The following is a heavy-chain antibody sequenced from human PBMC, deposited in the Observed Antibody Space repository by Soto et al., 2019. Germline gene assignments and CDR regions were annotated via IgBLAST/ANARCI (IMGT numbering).Heavy chain of an antibody. Sequence: GSLRLSFAASGFTFSSYAMSWVRQAPGKGLEWVSAISSSGGSTYYADSVKGRFTISRDNSKNTLYLQMNSLRAEDTAVYYCAKAVVGADPGFDYWGQGTLVTVSS. V-gene: IGHV3-23*01. CDR3: AKAVVGADPGFDY. J-gene: IGHJ4*02. CDR2: ISSSGGST. D-gene: IGHD1-26*01. CDR1: GFTFSSYA.